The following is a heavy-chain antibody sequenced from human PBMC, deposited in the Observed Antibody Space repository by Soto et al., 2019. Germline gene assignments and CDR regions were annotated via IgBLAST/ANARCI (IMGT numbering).Heavy chain of an antibody. V-gene: IGHV4-38-2*02. Sequence: KSSETLSLTCAVSGYSISSGYYWGWIRQPPGKGLEWIGSIYHSGSTYYNPSLKSQVTISVDTSKNQFSLKLSSVTAADTAVYYCARERDILTGYPNFDYWGQGTLVTSPQ. D-gene: IGHD3-9*01. CDR3: ARERDILTGYPNFDY. CDR1: GYSISSGYY. CDR2: IYHSGST. J-gene: IGHJ4*02.